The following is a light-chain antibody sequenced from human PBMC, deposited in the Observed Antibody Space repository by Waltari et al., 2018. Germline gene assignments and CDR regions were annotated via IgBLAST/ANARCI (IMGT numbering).Light chain of an antibody. CDR2: EAS. CDR3: QQRSNWPPLT. CDR1: QSVSSY. V-gene: IGKV3-11*01. J-gene: IGKJ4*01. Sequence: EIVLTQSPATLSLSPGARATLPCRASQSVSSYLGWYQQKPGQAPRLLIYEASNRATGIPPRFSGSGSGTDFTLTISSLEPEDFAVYYCQQRSNWPPLTFGGGTKVEIK.